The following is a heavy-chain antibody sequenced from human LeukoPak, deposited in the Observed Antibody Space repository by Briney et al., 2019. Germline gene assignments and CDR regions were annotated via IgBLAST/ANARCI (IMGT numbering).Heavy chain of an antibody. CDR3: ARDRSGGSGSDS. J-gene: IGHJ4*02. D-gene: IGHD2-15*01. V-gene: IGHV3-21*01. CDR1: GFTFSSYS. CDR2: ISTSSAYI. Sequence: GGSLRLSCAASGFTFSSYSMNWVRQAPGKGLEEVSFISTSSAYIVYGDSVKGRFTISRDSAKNSLYLQMNGLRAEDTALYYCARDRSGGSGSDSWGQGTLVTVSS.